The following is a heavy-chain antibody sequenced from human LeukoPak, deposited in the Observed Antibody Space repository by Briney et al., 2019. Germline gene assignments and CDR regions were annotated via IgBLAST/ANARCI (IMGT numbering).Heavy chain of an antibody. J-gene: IGHJ4*02. CDR3: ATHRTTVITGLVY. CDR2: LDPADGET. D-gene: IGHD4-17*01. Sequence: ASVKVSCEVSGYTLTDLSTHWVRQAPGKGFEWMGGLDPADGETIYAQKFQGRVTMTEDTSTDTAYMELNSLRSEDTAVYYCATHRTTVITGLVYWGQGTLVSVSS. CDR1: GYTLTDLS. V-gene: IGHV1-24*01.